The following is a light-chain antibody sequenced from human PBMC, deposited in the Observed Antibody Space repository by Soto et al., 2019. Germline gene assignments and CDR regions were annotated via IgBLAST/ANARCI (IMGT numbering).Light chain of an antibody. CDR2: GAS. Sequence: EIVLTQSPGTLSLSPGERATLSCRASQSLSSTYLAWYQQKVGQSPRLLIYGASSRATGIPDRFSGSGSGTDFTPTISRLEPEDFAVYYCQQSGTSPPYTFGPGTKVDIK. J-gene: IGKJ2*01. CDR1: QSLSSTY. CDR3: QQSGTSPPYT. V-gene: IGKV3-20*01.